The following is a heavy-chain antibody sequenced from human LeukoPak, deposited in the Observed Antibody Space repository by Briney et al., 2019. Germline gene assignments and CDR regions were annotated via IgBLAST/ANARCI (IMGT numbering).Heavy chain of an antibody. D-gene: IGHD6-6*01. CDR3: ARETRPYYYYYMDV. CDR1: GGSISSHY. CDR2: ICYSGST. J-gene: IGHJ6*03. V-gene: IGHV4-59*11. Sequence: SETLSLTCTVSGGSISSHYWSWIRQPPGKGLEWIGYICYSGSTNYNPSLKSRVTISVDTSKNQFSLKLSSVTAADTAVYYCARETRPYYYYYMDVWGKGTTVTVSS.